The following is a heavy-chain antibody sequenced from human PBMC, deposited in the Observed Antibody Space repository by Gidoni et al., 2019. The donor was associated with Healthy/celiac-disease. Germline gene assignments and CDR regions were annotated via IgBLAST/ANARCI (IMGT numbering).Heavy chain of an antibody. CDR1: TFSSYG. J-gene: IGHJ4*02. CDR3: ARELYDFWSYFDY. V-gene: IGHV3-33*01. CDR2: IWYDGSNK. D-gene: IGHD3-3*01. Sequence: TFSSYGMHWVRQAPGKGLEWVAVIWYDGSNKYYADSVKGRFTISRDNSKNTLYLQMNSLRAEDTAVYYCARELYDFWSYFDYWGQGTLVTVSS.